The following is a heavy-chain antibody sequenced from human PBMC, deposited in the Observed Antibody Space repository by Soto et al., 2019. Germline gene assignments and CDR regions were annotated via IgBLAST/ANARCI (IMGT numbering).Heavy chain of an antibody. D-gene: IGHD3-22*01. J-gene: IGHJ4*01. CDR2: IKSKALGGTT. CDR3: TTDSYSTMIEVRFDY. Sequence: EVQLVESGGGLVKPGGSLRLSCAGSGFAFNNAWINWVRQAPGKGLEWVGHIKSKALGGTTDFAAPVRGRFAITRDDSRNMAYMQMNSLNTEDTAVYYCTTDSYSTMIEVRFDYWGHGTLVTVSS. V-gene: IGHV3-15*07. CDR1: GFAFNNAW.